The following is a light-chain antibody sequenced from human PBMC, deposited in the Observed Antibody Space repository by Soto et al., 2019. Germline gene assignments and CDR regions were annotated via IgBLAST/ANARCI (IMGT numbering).Light chain of an antibody. CDR2: DVS. J-gene: IGLJ2*01. Sequence: QSVLTQPASVSGSPGQSITISCTVTSSDVGGYNYVSWYQQHPGKAPKLMIYDVSNRPSGVSNRFSGSKSGNTASLTISGLQAEDEAYYYCSSYTSSSTLVFGGGTKLTVL. V-gene: IGLV2-14*01. CDR3: SSYTSSSTLV. CDR1: SSDVGGYNY.